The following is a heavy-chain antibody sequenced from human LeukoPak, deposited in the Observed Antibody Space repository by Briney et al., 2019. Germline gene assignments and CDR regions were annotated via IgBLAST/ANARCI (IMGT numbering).Heavy chain of an antibody. CDR2: IYYSGST. J-gene: IGHJ4*02. Sequence: SETLSLTCTVSGGSISSSSYYWGWIRQPPGKGLEWIGSIYYSGSTYYNPSLKSRVTISVDTSKNQFSLKLSSVTAADTAVYYCARLRGIYGGNPGGYWGQGTLVTVSS. CDR1: GGSISSSSYY. CDR3: ARLRGIYGGNPGGY. V-gene: IGHV4-39*01. D-gene: IGHD4-23*01.